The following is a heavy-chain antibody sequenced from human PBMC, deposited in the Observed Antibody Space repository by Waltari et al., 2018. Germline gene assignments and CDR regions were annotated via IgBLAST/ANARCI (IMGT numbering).Heavy chain of an antibody. V-gene: IGHV4-39*01. D-gene: IGHD6-19*01. CDR2: IYYSGST. CDR1: GGSISSRSYS. J-gene: IGHJ5*02. CDR3: ARSPFPYSSGWENWFDP. Sequence: QLQLQESGPGLVKPSETLSLTCTVSGGSISSRSYSWGWIRQPPGKGLEWIGSIYYSGSTYYNPSLKSRVTISVDTSKNQFSLKLSSVTAADTAVYYCARSPFPYSSGWENWFDPWGQGTLVTVSS.